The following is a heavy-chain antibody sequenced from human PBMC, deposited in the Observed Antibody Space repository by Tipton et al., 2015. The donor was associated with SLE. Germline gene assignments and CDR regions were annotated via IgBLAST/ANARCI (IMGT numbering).Heavy chain of an antibody. Sequence: TLSLTCTVSGGSISSSGYYWGWIRQPPGKGLEWIGNIYSSGSTYYNPSLKSRVIISVETSKNQFSRKLSSVTAAGTAVYFCARRETYSSGWYYFDYWGQGTLVTVSS. D-gene: IGHD6-19*01. V-gene: IGHV4-39*01. CDR2: IYSSGST. CDR3: ARRETYSSGWYYFDY. J-gene: IGHJ4*02. CDR1: GGSISSSGYY.